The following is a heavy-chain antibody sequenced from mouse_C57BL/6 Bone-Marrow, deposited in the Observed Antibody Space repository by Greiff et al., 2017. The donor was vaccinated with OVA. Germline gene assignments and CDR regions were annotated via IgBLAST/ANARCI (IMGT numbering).Heavy chain of an antibody. V-gene: IGHV1-50*01. Sequence: QVQLQQPGAELVKPGASVKLSCKASGYTFTSYWMQWVKQRPGQGLEWIGEIDPSDNYINYNQKFKGKATLTVDTSSSTAYMQLSSLTSEDSAVYYCARDDGYVYLYAMDYWGQGTSVTVSS. CDR2: IDPSDNYI. CDR1: GYTFTSYW. J-gene: IGHJ4*01. CDR3: ARDDGYVYLYAMDY. D-gene: IGHD2-3*01.